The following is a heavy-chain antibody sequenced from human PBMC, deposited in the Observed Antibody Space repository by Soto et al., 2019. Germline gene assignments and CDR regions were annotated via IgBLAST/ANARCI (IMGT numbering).Heavy chain of an antibody. V-gene: IGHV1-8*01. Sequence: ASVKVACKASGYTFTSYDINWMRQATGQGLEWMGWMNPNSGNTGYAQKFQGRVTMTRNTSISTAYMELSSLRAEDTAVYYCARGLSVSRSWYVNVYYLDVWGKGTTVTVPS. CDR1: GYTFTSYD. D-gene: IGHD6-13*01. CDR3: ARGLSVSRSWYVNVYYLDV. J-gene: IGHJ6*03. CDR2: MNPNSGNT.